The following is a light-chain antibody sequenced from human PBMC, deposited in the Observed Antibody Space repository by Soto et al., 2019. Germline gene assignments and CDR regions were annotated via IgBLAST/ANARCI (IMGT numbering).Light chain of an antibody. Sequence: QSVLTQPPSASGSPGQSVTISCTGTSSDVGGYDYVSWYQQHPGKAPKLMIYEVTKRPSGVPDRFSGFKSGNMASLTVSGLQAEDEADYYCSSYGGRNNLIFGGGTKLTVL. V-gene: IGLV2-8*01. J-gene: IGLJ2*01. CDR3: SSYGGRNNLI. CDR1: SSDVGGYDY. CDR2: EVT.